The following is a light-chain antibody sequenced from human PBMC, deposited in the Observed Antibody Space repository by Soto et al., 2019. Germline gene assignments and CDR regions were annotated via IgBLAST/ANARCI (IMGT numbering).Light chain of an antibody. V-gene: IGLV2-23*01. Sequence: QSVLTQPASVSGSPGQSRTISCTGTSCDVGAYNLVSWYQQHPGKAPRPTVYVGTKRPSAVSNRSSGSRAGNTAPLRMFGLQAEDEADYLCCSYVGSSTDGFGTATKVTVL. J-gene: IGLJ1*01. CDR2: VGT. CDR3: CSYVGSSTDG. CDR1: SCDVGAYNL.